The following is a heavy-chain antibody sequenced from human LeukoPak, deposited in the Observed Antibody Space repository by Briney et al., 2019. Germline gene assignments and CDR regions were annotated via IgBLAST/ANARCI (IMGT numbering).Heavy chain of an antibody. Sequence: GESLKISCAASGFTFRTYDIHWVRQAPGKGLEWVALISSDGNTKHYADSVKGRFTISRDNAKNSLYLQMNSLRAEDTAVYYCARALGPYNQLDYWGQGTLVTVSS. CDR3: ARALGPYNQLDY. V-gene: IGHV3-30-3*01. CDR2: ISSDGNTK. CDR1: GFTFRTYD. D-gene: IGHD1-1*01. J-gene: IGHJ4*02.